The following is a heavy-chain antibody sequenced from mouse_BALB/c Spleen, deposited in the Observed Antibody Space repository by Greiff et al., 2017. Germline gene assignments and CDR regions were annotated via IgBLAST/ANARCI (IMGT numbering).Heavy chain of an antibody. Sequence: EVQGVESGGGLVQPGGSLRLSCATSGFTFTDYYMSWVRQPPGKALEWLGFIRNKANGYTTEYSASVKGRFTISRDNSQSILYLQMNTLRAEDSATYYCARVYGNLFDYWGQGTTLTVSS. CDR1: GFTFTDYY. CDR3: ARVYGNLFDY. V-gene: IGHV7-3*02. D-gene: IGHD2-1*01. CDR2: IRNKANGYTT. J-gene: IGHJ2*01.